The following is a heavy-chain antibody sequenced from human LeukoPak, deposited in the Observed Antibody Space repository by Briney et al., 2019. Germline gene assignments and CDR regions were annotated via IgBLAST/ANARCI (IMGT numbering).Heavy chain of an antibody. CDR3: ATQDEDCTNGVCYKPSYAYYYYMDV. J-gene: IGHJ6*03. Sequence: PGGSLRLSCAASGFTFSSYWMSWVRQAPGKGREWVANIKQDGSEKYYVDSVKGRFTISRDNAKNSLYLQMNSLRAEDTAVYYCATQDEDCTNGVCYKPSYAYYYYMDVWGKGTTVTVSS. D-gene: IGHD2-8*01. CDR2: IKQDGSEK. V-gene: IGHV3-7*01. CDR1: GFTFSSYW.